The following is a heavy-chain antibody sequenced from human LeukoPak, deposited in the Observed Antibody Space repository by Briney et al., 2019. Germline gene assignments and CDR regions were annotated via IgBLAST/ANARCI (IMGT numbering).Heavy chain of an antibody. CDR3: AKDPNGDYIGTFDI. J-gene: IGHJ3*02. V-gene: IGHV3-23*01. D-gene: IGHD4-17*01. Sequence: GGSLRLSCTTSGFNFVAYWMGWVRQAPGKGLEWVATVLGSGVPTYYAESVQGRFTISRDNYKNTLYLQMSSLRAEDTAIYYCAKDPNGDYIGTFDIWGQGTMVIVS. CDR2: VLGSGVPT. CDR1: GFNFVAYW.